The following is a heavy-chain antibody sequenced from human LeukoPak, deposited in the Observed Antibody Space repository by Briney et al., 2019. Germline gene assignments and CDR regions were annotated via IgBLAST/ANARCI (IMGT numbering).Heavy chain of an antibody. CDR3: AKDLHGYSGYDYGLDY. D-gene: IGHD5-12*01. CDR2: ISGSGGST. V-gene: IGHV3-23*01. CDR1: GFTFSSYA. Sequence: GGSLRLSCAASGFTFSSYAMSWVRQAPGKGLEWVSAISGSGGSTYYADSVKGRFTISRDNSKNTLYLQMNSLRAEDTAVYYRAKDLHGYSGYDYGLDYWGQGTLVTVSS. J-gene: IGHJ4*02.